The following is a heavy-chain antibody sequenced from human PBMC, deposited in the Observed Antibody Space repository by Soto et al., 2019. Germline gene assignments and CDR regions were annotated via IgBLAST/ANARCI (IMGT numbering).Heavy chain of an antibody. CDR2: IYYSGST. CDR1: GGSISSYY. V-gene: IGHV4-59*08. D-gene: IGHD2-15*01. J-gene: IGHJ5*02. Sequence: SETLSLTCTVSGGSISSYYWSWIRQPPGKGLEWIGYIYYSGSTNYNPSLKSRVTISVDTSKSQFSLKLISVTAADTAVYYCARHVRVAAIADWFDPWGQGTLVTVSS. CDR3: ARHVRVAAIADWFDP.